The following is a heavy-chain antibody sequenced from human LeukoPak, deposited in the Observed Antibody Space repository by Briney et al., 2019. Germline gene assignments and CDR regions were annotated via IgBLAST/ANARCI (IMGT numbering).Heavy chain of an antibody. CDR3: AGWEGYCSGGACPFDY. J-gene: IGHJ4*02. CDR2: IFPADSDT. CDR1: GYRFTSYW. V-gene: IGHV5-51*01. D-gene: IGHD2-15*01. Sequence: GESLQISCKGSGYRFTSYWIAWVRQMPGKGLEWMGIIFPADSDTRYSPSFKGQVTISADKSISTAYLQWSSLKASDTAIYYCAGWEGYCSGGACPFDYWGQGTLVTVSS.